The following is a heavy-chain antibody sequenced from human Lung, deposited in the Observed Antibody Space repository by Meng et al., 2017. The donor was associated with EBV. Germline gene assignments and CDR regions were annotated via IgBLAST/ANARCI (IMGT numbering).Heavy chain of an antibody. CDR1: GRSFSISY. CDR3: ARGGTSSAPFDY. J-gene: IGHJ4*02. CDR2: INYSGIT. V-gene: IGHV4-34*01. D-gene: IGHD2-2*01. Sequence: GREGLLKLSATLSSPFGVLGRSFSISYWSWIRQPPGKGLEWIGQINYSGITNYNPSLKSRVTISVDTSKNQFSLSLNSVTAADTAVYYCARGGTSSAPFDYWGQETLVTVSS.